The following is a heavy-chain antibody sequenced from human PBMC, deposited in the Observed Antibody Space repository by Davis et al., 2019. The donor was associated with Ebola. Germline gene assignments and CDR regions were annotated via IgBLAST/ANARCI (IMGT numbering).Heavy chain of an antibody. J-gene: IGHJ6*03. V-gene: IGHV4-4*07. CDR1: GYSISSAYY. CDR3: ARDSLYSNNWDYYYMDV. Sequence: PSETLSLTCTVSGYSISSAYYWSWIRQPAGKGLEWIGRFYTSGDTNYNPSLKSRVTMSVDTSNNQFSLELTSVTAADTAVYFCARDSLYSNNWDYYYMDVWGKGTTVTVSS. CDR2: FYTSGDT. D-gene: IGHD6-13*01.